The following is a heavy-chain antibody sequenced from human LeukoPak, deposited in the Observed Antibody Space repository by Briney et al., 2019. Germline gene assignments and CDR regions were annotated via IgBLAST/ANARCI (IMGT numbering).Heavy chain of an antibody. D-gene: IGHD5-12*01. Sequence: ASVKVSCKASGYTFTSYAMNWVRQVPGQGLEWMGWINTNTGNPTYAQGFTGRFVFSLDTSVSTAYLQISSLKAEDTAVYYCVSGVRYSGFQFDYWGQGTLVTVSS. V-gene: IGHV7-4-1*02. CDR1: GYTFTSYA. CDR3: VSGVRYSGFQFDY. J-gene: IGHJ4*02. CDR2: INTNTGNP.